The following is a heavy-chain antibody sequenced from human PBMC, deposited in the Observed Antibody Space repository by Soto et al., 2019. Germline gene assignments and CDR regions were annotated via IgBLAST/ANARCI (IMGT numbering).Heavy chain of an antibody. D-gene: IGHD2-15*01. CDR3: ARGRGEYCSGGSCLVDY. Sequence: QVQLQESGPGLVKPSQTLSLTCTVSGGSISSGGYYWSWIRQHPGKGLEGIGYIYYSGSTYYNPSLKSRVTISVDTSKPQFSLKLSSVTAADTAVYYCARGRGEYCSGGSCLVDYWGQGTLVTVSS. J-gene: IGHJ4*02. CDR2: IYYSGST. CDR1: GGSISSGGYY. V-gene: IGHV4-31*03.